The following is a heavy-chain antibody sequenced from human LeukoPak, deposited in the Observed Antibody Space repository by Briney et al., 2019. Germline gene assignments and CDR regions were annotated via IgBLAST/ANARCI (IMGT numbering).Heavy chain of an antibody. J-gene: IGHJ4*02. CDR3: ARADTVTMIFDY. D-gene: IGHD4-17*01. CDR1: GGTFSSYA. Sequence: ASVKVSCKASGGTFSSYAISWVRQAPGQGLEWMEGIIPIFGTANYAQKFQGRVTITADESTSTAYMGLSSLRSEDTAVYYCARADTVTMIFDYWGQGTLVTVSS. V-gene: IGHV1-69*13. CDR2: IIPIFGTA.